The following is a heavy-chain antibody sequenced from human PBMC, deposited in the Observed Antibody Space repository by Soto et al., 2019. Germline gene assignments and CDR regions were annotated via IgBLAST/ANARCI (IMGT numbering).Heavy chain of an antibody. V-gene: IGHV4-59*01. D-gene: IGHD3-3*01. CDR1: GGSISSYY. Sequence: KSSETLSLTCTVSGGSISSYYWSWIRQPPGKGLEWIGYIYYSGSTNYNPSLKSRVTISVDTSKNQFSLKLSSVTAADTAVYYCARDRGDFWSGTHYYYGMDVWGQGTTVTVSS. CDR2: IYYSGST. CDR3: ARDRGDFWSGTHYYYGMDV. J-gene: IGHJ6*02.